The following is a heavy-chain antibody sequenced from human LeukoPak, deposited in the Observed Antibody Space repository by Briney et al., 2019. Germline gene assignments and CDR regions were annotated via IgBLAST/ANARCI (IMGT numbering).Heavy chain of an antibody. V-gene: IGHV1-46*01. CDR1: GYTFTSYY. D-gene: IGHD2-2*01. J-gene: IGHJ4*02. CDR3: ARSSTPYDVDY. Sequence: ASVKVSFKASGYTFTSYYMHWVRQAPGQGLEWMGIINPSGGSTSYAQKFQGRVTMTRDTSTSTVYMELSSLRSEDTAVYYCARSSTPYDVDYWGQGTLVTVSS. CDR2: INPSGGST.